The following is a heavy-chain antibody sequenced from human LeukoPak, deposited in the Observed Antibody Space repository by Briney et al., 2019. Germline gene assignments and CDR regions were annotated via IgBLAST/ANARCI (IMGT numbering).Heavy chain of an antibody. CDR3: ARGGFAPTYYYGMDV. J-gene: IGHJ6*02. Sequence: SETLSLTCAVYGGSFSGYYWSWIRQPPGKGLEWIGEINHSGSTNHNPSLKSRVTISVDTSKNQFPLKLSSVTAADTAVYYCARGGFAPTYYYGMDVWGQGTTVTVSS. CDR1: GGSFSGYY. CDR2: INHSGST. D-gene: IGHD3-3*01. V-gene: IGHV4-34*01.